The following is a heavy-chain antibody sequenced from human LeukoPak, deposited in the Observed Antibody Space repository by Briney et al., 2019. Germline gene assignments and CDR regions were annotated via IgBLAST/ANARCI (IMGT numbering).Heavy chain of an antibody. D-gene: IGHD4-17*01. CDR1: GGTFSSYA. J-gene: IGHJ3*02. Sequence: SVKVSCKASGGTFSSYAISWVRQAPGQGLEWMGRIIPILGIANYAQKFQGRVTITADKSTSTAYMELSSLRSEDTAVYYCARDSTTGAFGIWGQGTMVTVSS. CDR2: IIPILGIA. CDR3: ARDSTTGAFGI. V-gene: IGHV1-69*04.